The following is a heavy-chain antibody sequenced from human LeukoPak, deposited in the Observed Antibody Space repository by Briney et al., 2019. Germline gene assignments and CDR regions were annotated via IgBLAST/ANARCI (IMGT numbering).Heavy chain of an antibody. CDR2: IYCSGST. V-gene: IGHV4-31*03. CDR3: ARADYSSSWFLDY. CDR1: GGSISSGGYY. D-gene: IGHD6-13*01. J-gene: IGHJ4*02. Sequence: PSETLSLTCTVSGGSISSGGYYWSWIRQHPGKGLEWIAYIYCSGSTYYNPSLKSRVTISVDTSKNQFSLKLSSVTAADTAVYYCARADYSSSWFLDYWGQGTLVTVSS.